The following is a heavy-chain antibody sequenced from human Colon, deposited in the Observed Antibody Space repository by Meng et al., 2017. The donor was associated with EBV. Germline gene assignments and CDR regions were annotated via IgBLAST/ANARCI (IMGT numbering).Heavy chain of an antibody. J-gene: IGHJ4*02. Sequence: QLVLQQLGAELLKPSETLSLTCTVNGGSFSGNGWSWVRHPPGKGMEWIGEVSHPGSANYNPPLKSRVTISVDASEKQFSLRLTSVTAADSAVYYCARVPTTGYKDHWGQGTLVTVSS. D-gene: IGHD3-9*01. CDR2: VSHPGSA. CDR1: GGSFSGNG. CDR3: ARVPTTGYKDH. V-gene: IGHV4-34*01.